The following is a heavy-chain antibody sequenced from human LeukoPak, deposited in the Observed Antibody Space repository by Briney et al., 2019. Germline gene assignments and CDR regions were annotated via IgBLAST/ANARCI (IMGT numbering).Heavy chain of an antibody. J-gene: IGHJ4*02. CDR1: GYTFTGYY. V-gene: IGHV1-2*02. Sequence: GASLKVSCKASGYTFTGYYMHWVRQAPGQGLEWMGWINPNSGGTNYAQKFQGRVTMTRDTSSSTAYMELSRLRSDDTAVYYCARVKGCSSTSCYAPPDYWGQGTLVTVSS. D-gene: IGHD2-2*01. CDR3: ARVKGCSSTSCYAPPDY. CDR2: INPNSGGT.